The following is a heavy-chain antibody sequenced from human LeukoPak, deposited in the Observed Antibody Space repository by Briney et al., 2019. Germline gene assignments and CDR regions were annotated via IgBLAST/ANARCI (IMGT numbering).Heavy chain of an antibody. CDR3: ARRGGWGYSYGPIYYYYYGMDV. D-gene: IGHD5-18*01. CDR1: GGSISSSNW. V-gene: IGHV4-4*02. J-gene: IGHJ6*02. CDR2: IYHSGST. Sequence: PSETLSLTCAVSGGSISSSNWWSWVRQPPGRGLEWIGEIYHSGSTNYNPSLKSRVTISVDTSKNQFSLKLSSVTAADTAVYYCARRGGWGYSYGPIYYYYYGMDVWGQGTTVTVSS.